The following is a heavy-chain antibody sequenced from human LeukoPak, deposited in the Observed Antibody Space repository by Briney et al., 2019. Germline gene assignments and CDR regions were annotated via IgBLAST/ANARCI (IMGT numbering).Heavy chain of an antibody. Sequence: GGSLRLSCAASGFTLSDSAIHWVRQASGKGLEWVGLIDRPAKSYATAYGASVGGRFTISRDDSKNTAYLQMDSLKTEDTALYYCTRDRGTYNWLDPWGQGTLVTVSS. V-gene: IGHV3-73*01. CDR1: GFTLSDSA. D-gene: IGHD1-26*01. J-gene: IGHJ5*02. CDR2: IDRPAKSYAT. CDR3: TRDRGTYNWLDP.